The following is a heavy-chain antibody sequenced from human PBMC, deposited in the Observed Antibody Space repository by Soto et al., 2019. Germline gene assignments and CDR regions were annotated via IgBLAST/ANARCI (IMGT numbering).Heavy chain of an antibody. V-gene: IGHV3-30*18. CDR2: ISYDGSNK. Sequence: GGSLRLSCAASGFPFSSYGMHWVRQSPGKGLEWVAVISYDGSNKYYADSVKGRFTISRDNSKNTLYLQMNSLRAEDTAVYYCAKNLVPWKWLDGWDYWGQGILFTVSS. CDR3: AKNLVPWKWLDGWDY. CDR1: GFPFSSYG. J-gene: IGHJ4*02. D-gene: IGHD6-19*01.